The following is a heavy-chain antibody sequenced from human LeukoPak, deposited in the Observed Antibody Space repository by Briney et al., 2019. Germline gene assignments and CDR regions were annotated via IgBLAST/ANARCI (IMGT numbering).Heavy chain of an antibody. Sequence: SETLSLTCTVSGGSISSYYWSWIRQPPGKGLEWIGYIYYSGSTNYNPSLKCRVTISVDTSKNQFSLKLSSVTAADTAVYYCARGRYYDSSGYYRYWGQGTLVTVSS. V-gene: IGHV4-59*08. D-gene: IGHD3-22*01. CDR2: IYYSGST. CDR3: ARGRYYDSSGYYRY. J-gene: IGHJ4*02. CDR1: GGSISSYY.